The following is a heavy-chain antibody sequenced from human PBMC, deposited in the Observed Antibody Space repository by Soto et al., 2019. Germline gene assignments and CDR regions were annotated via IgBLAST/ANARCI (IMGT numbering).Heavy chain of an antibody. CDR2: VYWDDDK. V-gene: IGHV2-5*02. CDR1: GFSLNTRDVG. D-gene: IGHD3-16*01. Sequence: QITLNESGPALVKPTQTLTLTCTFSGFSLNTRDVGVGWIRQPPGKALEWLGVVYWDDDKTYSPSLKSRLTITKDTPRNQVVLSMTKMHPVDQASYYCAHCRGEVAGFWGPGTLVTISS. J-gene: IGHJ4*02. CDR3: AHCRGEVAGF.